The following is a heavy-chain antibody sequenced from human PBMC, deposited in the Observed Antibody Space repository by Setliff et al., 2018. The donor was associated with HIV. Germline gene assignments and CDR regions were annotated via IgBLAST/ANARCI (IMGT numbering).Heavy chain of an antibody. CDR1: GFTFDDYG. V-gene: IGHV3-23*05. CDR2: IDPTGTYT. D-gene: IGHD1-1*01. Sequence: QPGGSLRLSCAASGFTFDDYGMSWVRQAPGKGLEWVSAIDPTGTYTYYADAVKGRFTISRDNFRNTLSLQMNSLTAEDSAIYYCAKVDDGQCNTFNCRDFDYCGRGTLVTVSS. J-gene: IGHJ4*02. CDR3: AKVDDGQCNTFNCRDFDY.